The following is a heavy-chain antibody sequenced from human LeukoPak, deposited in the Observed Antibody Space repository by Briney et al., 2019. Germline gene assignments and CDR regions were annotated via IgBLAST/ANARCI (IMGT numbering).Heavy chain of an antibody. Sequence: AASVKVSCKVSGYSLTELSMHWVRQAPGKGLEWMGSYDPEDGETIYAQKFQGRVTVTEDTSIDTAYMELSSLRSEDTAVYYCAHGLRYWGQGTLVTASS. V-gene: IGHV1-24*01. J-gene: IGHJ4*02. CDR1: GYSLTELS. D-gene: IGHD4-17*01. CDR3: AHGLRY. CDR2: YDPEDGET.